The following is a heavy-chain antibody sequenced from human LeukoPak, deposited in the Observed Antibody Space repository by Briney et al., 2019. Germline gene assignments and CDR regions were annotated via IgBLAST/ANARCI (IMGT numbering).Heavy chain of an antibody. CDR2: INHSGST. V-gene: IGHV4-34*01. Sequence: SETLSLTCAVYGGSFSGYYWSWIRQPPGKGLEWIGEINHSGSTNYNPSLKSRVTISVDTSKNQFSLKLSSVTAADTAVYYCARGLYYFNYWGQGTLVTVSS. J-gene: IGHJ4*02. CDR1: GGSFSGYY. CDR3: ARGLYYFNY.